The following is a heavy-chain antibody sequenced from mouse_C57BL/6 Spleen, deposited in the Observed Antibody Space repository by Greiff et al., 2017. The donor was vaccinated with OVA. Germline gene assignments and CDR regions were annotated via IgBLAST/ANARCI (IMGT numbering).Heavy chain of an antibody. V-gene: IGHV1-64*01. CDR2: IHPNSGST. J-gene: IGHJ2*01. Sequence: QVQLQQSGAELVKPGASVKLSCKASGYTFTSYWMHWVKQRPGQGLEWIGMIHPNSGSTNYNEKFKSKATLTVDKSSSTAYMQLSSLTSEDSAVYYCAREHPYSNYGGVDWGQGTTLTCSS. D-gene: IGHD2-5*01. CDR3: AREHPYSNYGGVD. CDR1: GYTFTSYW.